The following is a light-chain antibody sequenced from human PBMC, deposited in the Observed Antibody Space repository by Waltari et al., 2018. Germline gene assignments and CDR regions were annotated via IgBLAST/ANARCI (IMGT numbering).Light chain of an antibody. V-gene: IGKV4-1*01. Sequence: DIVMTQSQDSLAVSLGERATINCKSSQSVLSSSNNKNYLAWYQQKPGQPPKLLMYWASTRESGVPDRFSGSGSGTDFTLTISSLQAEDVAVYYCQQYYTTPHFGGGTKVEIK. J-gene: IGKJ4*01. CDR1: QSVLSSSNNKNY. CDR3: QQYYTTPH. CDR2: WAS.